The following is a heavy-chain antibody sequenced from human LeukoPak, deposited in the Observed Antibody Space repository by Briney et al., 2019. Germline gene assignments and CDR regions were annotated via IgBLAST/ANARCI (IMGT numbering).Heavy chain of an antibody. Sequence: SETLSLTCAVYGGSFSGYYWSWIRQPPGKGLEWIGEINHSGSTNYNPSLKSRVTISVDTSKNQFSLKLSSVTAADTAVYYCARGPKIFLSGVGYYYGMDVWGQGTTVTVSS. CDR2: INHSGST. J-gene: IGHJ6*02. V-gene: IGHV4-34*01. CDR3: ARGPKIFLSGVGYYYGMDV. D-gene: IGHD2/OR15-2a*01. CDR1: GGSFSGYY.